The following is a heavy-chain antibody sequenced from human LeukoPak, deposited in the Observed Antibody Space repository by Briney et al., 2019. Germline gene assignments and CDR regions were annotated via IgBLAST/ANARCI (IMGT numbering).Heavy chain of an antibody. CDR1: GFTFSSYA. CDR3: ARGVAAAGRLGY. D-gene: IGHD6-13*01. V-gene: IGHV3-30-3*01. CDR2: ISYDGSNK. Sequence: GRSLRLSCAASGFTFSSYAMHWVRQAPGKGLEWVAVISYDGSNKYYADSVKGRFTISRDNSKNTLYLQMNSLRAEDTAVYYCARGVAAAGRLGYWGQGTLVTVSS. J-gene: IGHJ4*02.